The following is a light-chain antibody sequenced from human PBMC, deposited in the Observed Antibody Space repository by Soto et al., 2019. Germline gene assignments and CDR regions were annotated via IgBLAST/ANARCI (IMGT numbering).Light chain of an antibody. CDR1: KHDIGVYDF. CDR3: KSYAGSNTYV. CDR2: EVV. J-gene: IGLJ1*01. V-gene: IGLV2-8*01. Sequence: QSVLTQPPSASGCPGQSVTISCTGTKHDIGVYDFVSWYQHHPGKAPRLIIYEVVQRPSGVPDRFSGSKSGNTASLTVSGLQAADEADYFCKSYAGSNTYVFGSGTKVTVL.